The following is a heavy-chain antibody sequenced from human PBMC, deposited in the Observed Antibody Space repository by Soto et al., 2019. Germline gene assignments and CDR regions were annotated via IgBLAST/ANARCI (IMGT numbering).Heavy chain of an antibody. CDR3: AREGLEGYCSGGSCYGFDY. CDR1: GGTFSSYT. Sequence: QVQLVQSGAEVKKPGSSVKVSCKASGGTFSSYTISWVRQAPGQGLEWMGRIIPILGIANYAQKFQGRVTITADKSTSTAYMELSSLRSEYTAVYYCAREGLEGYCSGGSCYGFDYWGQGTLVTVSS. V-gene: IGHV1-69*08. CDR2: IIPILGIA. D-gene: IGHD2-15*01. J-gene: IGHJ4*02.